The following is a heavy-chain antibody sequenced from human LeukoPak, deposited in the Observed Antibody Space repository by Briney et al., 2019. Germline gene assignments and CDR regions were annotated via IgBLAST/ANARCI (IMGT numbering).Heavy chain of an antibody. CDR2: IKGRTYSETA. D-gene: IGHD5-24*01. Sequence: GGSLRLSCVVSGLSFRDAWISWVRQVPGKGLEWIGRIKGRTYSETADFAAPVKGRFTLSRDDSKNTVYLQMNSLNTEDTAMYFCAWMATVLSVDVWGQGTLVTVSP. V-gene: IGHV3-15*01. J-gene: IGHJ4*02. CDR3: AWMATVLSVDV. CDR1: GLSFRDAW.